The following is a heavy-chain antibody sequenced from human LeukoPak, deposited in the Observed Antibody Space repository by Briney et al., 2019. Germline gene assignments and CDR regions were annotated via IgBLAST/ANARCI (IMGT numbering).Heavy chain of an antibody. V-gene: IGHV1-58*01. CDR1: GITSTNFA. Sequence: GASVKVSCKASGITSTNFAVQWVRQARGQRLEWIGWIIVGTGATKCAQDFQHRVTITRDMSTRTLYMELTSLRSEDTAVYYCAADLPGPRRGASYLDSWGQGALVTVSS. J-gene: IGHJ4*02. CDR3: AADLPGPRRGASYLDS. CDR2: IIVGTGAT. D-gene: IGHD1-1*01.